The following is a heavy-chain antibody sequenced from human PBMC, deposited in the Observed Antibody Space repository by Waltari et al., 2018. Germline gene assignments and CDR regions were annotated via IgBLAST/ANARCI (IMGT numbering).Heavy chain of an antibody. CDR1: GYTFTSYS. Sequence: QVQLVQSGAEVKAPGASVLVSGKASGYTFTSYSIHWVRLAPGQGLEWMGRISPNSGVTTYAQKFQGRVTMTRDTSISTAYMELSRLRSDDTAFYYCAKDLQGSIDSWGQGTLLAVSS. CDR2: ISPNSGVT. J-gene: IGHJ4*02. CDR3: AKDLQGSIDS. D-gene: IGHD4-4*01. V-gene: IGHV1-2*02.